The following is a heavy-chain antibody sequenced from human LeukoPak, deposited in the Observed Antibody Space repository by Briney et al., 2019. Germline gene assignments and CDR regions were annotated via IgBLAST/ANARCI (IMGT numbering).Heavy chain of an antibody. CDR3: ARGRGCDF. CDR2: INQDGREK. J-gene: IGHJ4*02. V-gene: IGHV3-7*01. Sequence: GGSLRLSCAASGFTFTTYGMHWVRQAPGKGLEWVASINQDGREKHYVDSVKGRFTISRDNAKRSLFLQMNDLRAEDTAVYYCARGRGCDFWGQGILVTVSS. CDR1: GFTFTTYG. D-gene: IGHD4/OR15-4a*01.